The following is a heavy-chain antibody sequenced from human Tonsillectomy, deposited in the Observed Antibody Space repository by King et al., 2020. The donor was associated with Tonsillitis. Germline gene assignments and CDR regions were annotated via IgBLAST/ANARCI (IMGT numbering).Heavy chain of an antibody. Sequence: QLVQSGAEVKKPGASVKVSCKASGYTFSSYGISWVRQAPGQGVEWMGWISTYNGNTNYAQKFQGRVTMTTDTSASTAYLELRSLRSDDTAVYYCARVAGDYSILTGFEYGSQGTLVTVPS. D-gene: IGHD3-9*01. V-gene: IGHV1-18*04. CDR1: GYTFSSYG. CDR2: ISTYNGNT. CDR3: ARVAGDYSILTGFEY. J-gene: IGHJ4*02.